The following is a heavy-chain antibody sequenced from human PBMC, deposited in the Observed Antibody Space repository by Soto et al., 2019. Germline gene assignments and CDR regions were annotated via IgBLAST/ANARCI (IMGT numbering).Heavy chain of an antibody. Sequence: QVQLQESGPGLVKPSGTLSLTCAVSGGSISSSNWWSWVRQPPGKGLEWIGEIYHSGTTNYNPSLKSRVTISVDKSKNQFSLKLSSVIAADTAVYYCARGRTYYYDSSGYYWDYWGQGTLVTVSS. J-gene: IGHJ4*02. D-gene: IGHD3-22*01. CDR1: GGSISSSNW. CDR3: ARGRTYYYDSSGYYWDY. V-gene: IGHV4-4*02. CDR2: IYHSGTT.